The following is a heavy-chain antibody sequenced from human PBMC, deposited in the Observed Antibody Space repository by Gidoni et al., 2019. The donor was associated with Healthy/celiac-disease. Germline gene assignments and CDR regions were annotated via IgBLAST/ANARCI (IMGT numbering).Heavy chain of an antibody. CDR1: GFTFSSYA. Sequence: EVQLLESGGGLVQPGGSMRLSCAASGFTFSSYAMSLVRQAPGKGLEWVSAISGSGGSTYYADSVKGRFTISRDNSKNTLYLQMSSLRAEDTAVYYCARISGSYFAPDYWGQGTLVTVSS. V-gene: IGHV3-23*01. D-gene: IGHD1-26*01. CDR2: ISGSGGST. J-gene: IGHJ4*02. CDR3: ARISGSYFAPDY.